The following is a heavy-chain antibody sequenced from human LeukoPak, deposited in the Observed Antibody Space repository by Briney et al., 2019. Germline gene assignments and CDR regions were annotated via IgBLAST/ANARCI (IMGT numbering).Heavy chain of an antibody. J-gene: IGHJ3*02. CDR1: GFTFISYG. CDR2: ISYDGSDK. CDR3: ARVAEAAAFDI. D-gene: IGHD6-25*01. Sequence: GGSLRLSCVASGFTFISYGLHWVRQTPGKGLEWVAVISYDGSDKYYADSVKGRFTISRDNSKNTVYLQMNSLRAEDTAVYYCARVAEAAAFDIWGQGTMVTVSS. V-gene: IGHV3-30*03.